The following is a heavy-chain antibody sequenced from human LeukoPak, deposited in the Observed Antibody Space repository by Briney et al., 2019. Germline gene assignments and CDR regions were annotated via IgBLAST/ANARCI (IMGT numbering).Heavy chain of an antibody. CDR3: ARGKYTAMVYYYYYYMDV. CDR2: INHSGST. CDR1: GGSFSGYY. J-gene: IGHJ6*03. Sequence: SETLSITCAVYGGSFSGYYWSWIRQPPGKGLEWIGEINHSGSTNYNPSLKSRVTISVDTSKNQFSLKLSSVTAADTAVYYCARGKYTAMVYYYYYYMDVWGKGTTVTVSS. V-gene: IGHV4-34*01. D-gene: IGHD5-18*01.